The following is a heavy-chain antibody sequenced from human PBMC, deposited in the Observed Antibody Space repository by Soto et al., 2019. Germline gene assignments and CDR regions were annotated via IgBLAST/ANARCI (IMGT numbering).Heavy chain of an antibody. V-gene: IGHV4-30-4*01. Sequence: QVQLQESGPGLVKPSQTLSLTCTVSGDSISSGDYLWSWIRQPPGKGLEWIGHIYYSGTTYSNPSLKSRLTMSVDTSKNQFSLKLSSVTAADTALYYCARDHISLESYNWFDPWGQGTLVTVSS. CDR3: ARDHISLESYNWFDP. J-gene: IGHJ5*02. D-gene: IGHD3-3*01. CDR1: GDSISSGDYL. CDR2: IYYSGTT.